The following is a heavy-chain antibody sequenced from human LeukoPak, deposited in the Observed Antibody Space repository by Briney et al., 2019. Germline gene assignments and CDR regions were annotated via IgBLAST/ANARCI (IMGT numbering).Heavy chain of an antibody. CDR2: IIPIFGTA. D-gene: IGHD2-15*01. J-gene: IGHJ4*02. V-gene: IGHV1-69*13. CDR1: GGTFSSYA. Sequence: SVKVSCKASGGTFSSYAISWVRQAPGQGLEWMGGIIPIFGTANYAQKFQGRVTITADESTSTAYMELSSLRSEDTAVYYCARDGYCSGGSCYSHYWGQGTLVTVSS. CDR3: ARDGYCSGGSCYSHY.